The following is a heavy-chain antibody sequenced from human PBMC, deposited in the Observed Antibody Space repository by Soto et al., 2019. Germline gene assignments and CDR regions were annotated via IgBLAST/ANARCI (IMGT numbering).Heavy chain of an antibody. V-gene: IGHV3-30*18. Sequence: GSLRLSCAASGFTFSSYGMHWVRQAPGKGLEWVAVISYDGSNKYYADSVKGRFTISRDNSKNTLYLQMNSLRAEDTAVYYCAKKPYYDFWSGSGHPNFDYWGQGTLVTVSS. D-gene: IGHD3-3*01. CDR3: AKKPYYDFWSGSGHPNFDY. CDR1: GFTFSSYG. CDR2: ISYDGSNK. J-gene: IGHJ4*02.